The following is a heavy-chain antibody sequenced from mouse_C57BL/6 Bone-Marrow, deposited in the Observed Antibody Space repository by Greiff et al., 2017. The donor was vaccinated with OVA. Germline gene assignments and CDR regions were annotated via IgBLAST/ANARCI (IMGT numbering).Heavy chain of an antibody. V-gene: IGHV5-17*01. CDR3: AREGLRLAMDY. D-gene: IGHD2-4*01. CDR2: ISSGSSTI. CDR1: GFTFSDYG. Sequence: EVQLQESGGGLVKPGGSLKLSCAASGFTFSDYGMHWVRQAPEKGLEWVAYISSGSSTIYYADTVQGRFTISRDNAKNTLFLQMTSLRSEDTAMYYCAREGLRLAMDYWGQGTSVTVSS. J-gene: IGHJ4*01.